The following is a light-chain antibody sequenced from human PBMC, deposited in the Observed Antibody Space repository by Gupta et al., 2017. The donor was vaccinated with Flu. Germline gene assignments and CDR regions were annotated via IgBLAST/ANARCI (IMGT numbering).Light chain of an antibody. V-gene: IGKV1-39*01. CDR2: AAS. CDR1: QRISSY. Sequence: PSSLSASVGDRVTITCRASQRISSYLNWYQQKPGKAPKLLIFAASRVQSGVPSRFSGGGSGTDFTLTITRRQPEEFATYYCRQRYKTPWTFGQGTKVDI. CDR3: RQRYKTPWT. J-gene: IGKJ1*01.